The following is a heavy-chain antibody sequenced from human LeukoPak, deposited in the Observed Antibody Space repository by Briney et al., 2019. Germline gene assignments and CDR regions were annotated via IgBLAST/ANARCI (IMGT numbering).Heavy chain of an antibody. CDR3: AREVDYGGNSIDAFDI. V-gene: IGHV4-59*12. Sequence: SETLSLTCTVSGGSIRSYYWSWIRQPPGKGLEWIGYIFYSGGANYNPSLKSRVTILVDTSKNQFSLQLNSVTPEDTAVYYCAREVDYGGNSIDAFDIWGQGTMVTVSS. CDR2: IFYSGGA. D-gene: IGHD4-23*01. CDR1: GGSIRSYY. J-gene: IGHJ3*02.